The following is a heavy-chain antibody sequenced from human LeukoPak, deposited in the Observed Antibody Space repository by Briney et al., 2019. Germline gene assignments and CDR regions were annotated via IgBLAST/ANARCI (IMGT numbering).Heavy chain of an antibody. CDR1: GGSFSGYY. Sequence: SETLSLTCAVYGGSFSGYYWSWIRQPPGKGLEWIGEINHSGSTNYNPSLKSRVTISVDTSKNQFSLKLSSVTAADTAVYYCASMYWSGYLGWGQGTLATVSS. J-gene: IGHJ4*02. V-gene: IGHV4-34*01. D-gene: IGHD3-3*01. CDR3: ASMYWSGYLG. CDR2: INHSGST.